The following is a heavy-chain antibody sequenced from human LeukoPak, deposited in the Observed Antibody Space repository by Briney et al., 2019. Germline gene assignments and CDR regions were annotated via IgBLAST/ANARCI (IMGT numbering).Heavy chain of an antibody. Sequence: GGSLRLSCAASGFTFSNYWMTWVRQAPGKGLEWVATIKPDGSEIYYVDSVKGRFTISRDNAKNSLYLQMNSLRAEDTAVYYCAREAGLRYFDWLLSNYYYYMDVWGKGTTVTVSS. J-gene: IGHJ6*03. CDR2: IKPDGSEI. D-gene: IGHD3-9*01. CDR3: AREAGLRYFDWLLSNYYYYMDV. V-gene: IGHV3-7*01. CDR1: GFTFSNYW.